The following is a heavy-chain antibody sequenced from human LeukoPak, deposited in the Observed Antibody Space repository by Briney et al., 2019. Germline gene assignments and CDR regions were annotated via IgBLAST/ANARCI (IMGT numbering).Heavy chain of an antibody. CDR2: IIPIFGTA. Sequence: GASVKVSCKASGGTFSSYAISWVRQAPGQGLEWMGGIIPIFGTANYAQKFQGRVTITTDESTSTAYMELSSLRSEDTAVYYCARTGDCSSTSCYPPHYGDYWGQGTLVTVSS. J-gene: IGHJ4*02. D-gene: IGHD2-2*01. V-gene: IGHV1-69*05. CDR1: GGTFSSYA. CDR3: ARTGDCSSTSCYPPHYGDY.